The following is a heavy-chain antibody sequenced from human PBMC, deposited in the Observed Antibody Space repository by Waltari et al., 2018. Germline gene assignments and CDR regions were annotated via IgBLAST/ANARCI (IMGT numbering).Heavy chain of an antibody. CDR2: ISSSSSYI. CDR1: GLPFISYS. J-gene: IGHJ3*02. V-gene: IGHV3-21*01. Sequence: EVQLVESGGGLVKPGGSLRLSCAASGLPFISYSINWVRQAPGKGLEWVSSISSSSSYIYYADSVKGRFTISRDNAKNSLYLQMNSLRAEDTAVYYCAREDGSYSDAFDIWGQGTMVTVSS. CDR3: AREDGSYSDAFDI. D-gene: IGHD1-26*01.